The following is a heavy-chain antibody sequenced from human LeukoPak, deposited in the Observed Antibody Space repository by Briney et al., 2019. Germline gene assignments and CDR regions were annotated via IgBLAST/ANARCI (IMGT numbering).Heavy chain of an antibody. CDR1: GGFISSGYYY. Sequence: SSETLSLTCTVSGGFISSGYYYSCWIRQPAGKGLEWIGRIYTSRSTNYNPSLKSRVTISVDKSKNQFSLKLRSVTAADTAVYYCARGAYPDYFDYWGQGTLVTVSS. CDR3: ARGAYPDYFDY. CDR2: IYTSRST. V-gene: IGHV4-61*02. J-gene: IGHJ4*02.